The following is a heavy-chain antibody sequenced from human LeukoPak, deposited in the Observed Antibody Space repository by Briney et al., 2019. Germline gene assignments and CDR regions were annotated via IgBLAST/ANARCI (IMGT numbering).Heavy chain of an antibody. CDR1: GGSISSSNN. J-gene: IGHJ5*02. D-gene: IGHD2-21*02. CDR2: IYYGGST. CDR3: GRSMRWVVTATGGVQNWFDP. V-gene: IGHV4-39*07. Sequence: PSETLSLTCTVPGGSISSSNNWGWIRQPPGKGLEWIGSIYYGGSTYYNPSLKSRVTISVDTSKNQFSLKLSSVTAADTAVYYCGRSMRWVVTATGGVQNWFDPWGQGTLVTVSS.